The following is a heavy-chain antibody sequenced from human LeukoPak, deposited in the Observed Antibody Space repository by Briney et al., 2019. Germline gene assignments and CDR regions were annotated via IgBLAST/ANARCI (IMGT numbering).Heavy chain of an antibody. CDR1: GFTFSSYS. CDR3: VRDMMVAVAGFDY. D-gene: IGHD6-19*01. V-gene: IGHV3-21*01. Sequence: GGSLRLSCAASGFTFSSYSMNWVRQAPGKGLEWVSSISSSSSYIYYADSAKGRFTISRDNAKNSLYLQMNSLRAEDTAVYYCVRDMMVAVAGFDYWGQGTLVTVSS. CDR2: ISSSSSYI. J-gene: IGHJ4*02.